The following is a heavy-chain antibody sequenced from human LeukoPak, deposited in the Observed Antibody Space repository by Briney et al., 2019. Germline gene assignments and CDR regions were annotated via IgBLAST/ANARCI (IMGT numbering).Heavy chain of an antibody. CDR1: GGSIGSHY. V-gene: IGHV4-59*11. J-gene: IGHJ3*02. Sequence: SETLSLTCTVSGGSIGSHYWSWVRQPPGKGLEWIGYVFYSGTTNYKPSLKSRVTIAVDTSKNQFSLKLSSVTAADTAVYYCARDYYDSRGEAFDIWGLGTMVTVSS. CDR3: ARDYYDSRGEAFDI. D-gene: IGHD3-22*01. CDR2: VFYSGTT.